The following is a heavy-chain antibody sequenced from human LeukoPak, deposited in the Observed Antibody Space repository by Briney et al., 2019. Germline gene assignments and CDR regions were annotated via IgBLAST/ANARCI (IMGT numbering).Heavy chain of an antibody. J-gene: IGHJ5*02. D-gene: IGHD2-15*01. Sequence: SVKVSCKASGGTFSSYAISWVRQAPGQGLEWMGGIIPIFGTANYAQKFQGRVTITADESTSTAYMELSSLRSEDTAVYYCARDLGPYCSGGSCYPRSWFDPWGQGTLVTVSS. V-gene: IGHV1-69*13. CDR3: ARDLGPYCSGGSCYPRSWFDP. CDR1: GGTFSSYA. CDR2: IIPIFGTA.